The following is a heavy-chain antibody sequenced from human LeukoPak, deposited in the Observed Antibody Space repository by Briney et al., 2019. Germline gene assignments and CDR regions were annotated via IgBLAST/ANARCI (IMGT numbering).Heavy chain of an antibody. CDR1: GFTFSTNW. V-gene: IGHV3-7*05. CDR2: MKEDGSEK. Sequence: GGSLRLSCTASGFTFSTNWMSWVRQAPGKGLEWVASMKEDGSEKCYVDSVKGRFTISRDNAKNSLYLQMNSLRAEDTAMYYCARNENWGQGTLVTVSS. CDR3: ARNEN. J-gene: IGHJ4*02.